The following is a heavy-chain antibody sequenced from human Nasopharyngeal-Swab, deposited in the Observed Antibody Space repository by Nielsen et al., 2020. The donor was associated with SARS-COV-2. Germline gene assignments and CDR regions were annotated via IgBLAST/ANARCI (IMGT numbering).Heavy chain of an antibody. CDR1: GGSISSGSYY. D-gene: IGHD6-19*01. J-gene: IGHJ2*01. CDR2: IYTSGST. Sequence: SETLSLTCTVSGGSISSGSYYWSWIRQPAGKGLEWIGRIYTSGSTNYNPSLKSRVTISVDTSKNQFSLKLSSVTAADTAVYYCARDRIQWLGEWYFDLWGRGTLVTVSS. CDR3: ARDRIQWLGEWYFDL. V-gene: IGHV4-61*02.